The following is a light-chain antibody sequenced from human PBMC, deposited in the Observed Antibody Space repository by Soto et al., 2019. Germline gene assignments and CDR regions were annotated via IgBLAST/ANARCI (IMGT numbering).Light chain of an antibody. Sequence: DIQMTQSPSSLSASVGDRVTITCRASQGISHYLAWYQQKPGRVPKLLIYGASTLHSGVPSRFSGSGSGTDFTLTINSLQPEDVATYYCQRYNSVPNTFGPGTTVDIK. J-gene: IGKJ3*01. V-gene: IGKV1-27*01. CDR3: QRYNSVPNT. CDR1: QGISHY. CDR2: GAS.